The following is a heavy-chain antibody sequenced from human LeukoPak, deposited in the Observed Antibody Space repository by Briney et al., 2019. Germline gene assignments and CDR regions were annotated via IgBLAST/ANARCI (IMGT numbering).Heavy chain of an antibody. CDR1: GGSISSYY. V-gene: IGHV4-59*01. CDR2: IYYSGST. Sequence: PSETLSLTCTVSGGSISSYYWSWIRQPPGKGLEWIGYIYYSGSTNYNPSLKSRVTISVDTSKNQFSLKLSSVIAADTAVYYCARASSGWYGLFDYWGQGSLVTVSS. J-gene: IGHJ4*02. D-gene: IGHD6-19*01. CDR3: ARASSGWYGLFDY.